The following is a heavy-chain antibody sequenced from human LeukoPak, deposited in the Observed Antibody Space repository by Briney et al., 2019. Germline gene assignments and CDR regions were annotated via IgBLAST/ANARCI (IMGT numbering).Heavy chain of an antibody. D-gene: IGHD1-26*01. V-gene: IGHV4-34*01. CDR2: INHSGST. J-gene: IGHJ4*02. CDR3: ARVEIRELLFAY. CDR1: GGSFSGYY. Sequence: SETLSLTCAVYGGSFSGYYWSWIRQPLGKGLEWIGEINHSGSTNYNPSLKSRVTISVDTSKNQFSLKLSSVTAADTAVYYCARVEIRELLFAYWGQGTLVTVSS.